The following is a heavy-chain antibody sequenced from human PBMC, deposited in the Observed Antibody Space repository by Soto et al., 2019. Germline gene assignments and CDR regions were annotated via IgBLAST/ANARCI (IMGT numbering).Heavy chain of an antibody. J-gene: IGHJ6*02. CDR1: GYTFTSYG. V-gene: IGHV1-18*01. CDR2: LSTYNGNT. Sequence: QVQLVQSGAEVKKPGASVKVSCKASGYTFTSYGISWVRQAPGQGLEWMGWLSTYNGNTNYAQKLQGRVTMTTDTSTRTAYMELRSLRSDDTAVYYCARGGRYDILTGSLYGMDVWGQGTTVTVSS. CDR3: ARGGRYDILTGSLYGMDV. D-gene: IGHD3-9*01.